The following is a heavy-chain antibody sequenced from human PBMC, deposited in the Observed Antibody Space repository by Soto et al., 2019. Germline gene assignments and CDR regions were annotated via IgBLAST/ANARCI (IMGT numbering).Heavy chain of an antibody. D-gene: IGHD5-18*01. CDR1: GFTFDDYA. J-gene: IGHJ4*02. CDR3: AKDIEGRGYSYGSIDY. Sequence: GGSLRLSCAASGFTFDDYAMHWVRQAPGKGLEWVSLISWDGGSTYYADSVKGRFTISRDNSKNSLYLQMNSLRAEDTALYYCAKDIEGRGYSYGSIDYWGQGXLVTVYS. CDR2: ISWDGGST. V-gene: IGHV3-43D*04.